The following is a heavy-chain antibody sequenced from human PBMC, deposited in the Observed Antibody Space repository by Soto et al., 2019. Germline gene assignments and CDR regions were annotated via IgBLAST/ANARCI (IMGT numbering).Heavy chain of an antibody. CDR1: GYTFTSYD. D-gene: IGHD6-19*01. CDR3: ASAIAVASTGFDY. CDR2: MNPNSGNT. V-gene: IGHV1-8*01. Sequence: QVQLVQSGAELKKPGASVKVSCKASGYTFTSYDINWVRQATGQGLEWLGWMNPNSGNTGYAQKFQGRVTMTRNTSIGTAYMELSCLRSEDTAVYYCASAIAVASTGFDYWGQGTLVTVSS. J-gene: IGHJ4*02.